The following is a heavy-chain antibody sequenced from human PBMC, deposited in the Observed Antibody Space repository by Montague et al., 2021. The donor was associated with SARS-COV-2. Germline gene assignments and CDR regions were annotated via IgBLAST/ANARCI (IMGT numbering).Heavy chain of an antibody. D-gene: IGHD1-14*01. CDR1: GDSVCSNSAA. V-gene: IGHV6-1*01. J-gene: IGHJ6*03. Sequence: CAISGDSVCSNSAARNWIRQSPSRGLEWLGRTYYRSRWFNDYAVSIRSRITINPDTSKNQFSLQLNSVTPEDTAVYYCARATEWRGYYYYYYMDVWGKGTTVTVSS. CDR2: TYYRSRWFN. CDR3: ARATEWRGYYYYYYMDV.